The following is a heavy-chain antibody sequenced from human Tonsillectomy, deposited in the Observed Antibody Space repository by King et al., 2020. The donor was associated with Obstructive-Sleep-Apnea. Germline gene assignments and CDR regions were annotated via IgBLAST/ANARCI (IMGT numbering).Heavy chain of an antibody. V-gene: IGHV1-2*02. D-gene: IGHD2-2*01. J-gene: IGHJ4*02. Sequence: VQLVESGSEVKKPGASVKVSCKASGYTFTGYYMHWVRQAPGQGLEWMGWINPNSGVTNYAQKFQGRVTMIRDTSISTAYMELSRLRSDDTAVYYCARGDVVPAAPFDYWGQGTLVTVSS. CDR1: GYTFTGYY. CDR2: INPNSGVT. CDR3: ARGDVVPAAPFDY.